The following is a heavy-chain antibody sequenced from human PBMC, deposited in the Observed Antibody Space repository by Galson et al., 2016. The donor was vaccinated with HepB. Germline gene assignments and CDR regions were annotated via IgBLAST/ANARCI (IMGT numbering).Heavy chain of an antibody. CDR1: GFSLSNGKMG. CDR2: IFSNDDK. Sequence: PALVKPTQTLTLTCTVSGFSLSNGKMGVSWIRQPPGKALEWLAHIFSNDDKSYSTSLKSRLTIPKDTSTSQVVLTMTDMGPVDTATYYCARIGYYYDSSGYMQRGYYDHYAMDVWGQGTTVTVSS. V-gene: IGHV2-26*01. CDR3: ARIGYYYDSSGYMQRGYYDHYAMDV. J-gene: IGHJ6*02. D-gene: IGHD3-22*01.